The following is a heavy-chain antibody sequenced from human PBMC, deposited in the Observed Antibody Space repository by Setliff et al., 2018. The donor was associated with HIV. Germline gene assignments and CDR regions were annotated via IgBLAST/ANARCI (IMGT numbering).Heavy chain of an antibody. D-gene: IGHD3-22*01. CDR3: AKGSGFYDY. V-gene: IGHV3-53*01. J-gene: IGHJ4*02. Sequence: HPGGSLRLSCAASGFAFSSHQMTWVRQAPGKRLEWVALMYDGGTTHYSDSVKGRFTISRDISKNTLDLQMNSLRVDDTAVYYCAKGSGFYDYWGQGTLVTVSS. CDR2: MYDGGTT. CDR1: GFAFSSHQ.